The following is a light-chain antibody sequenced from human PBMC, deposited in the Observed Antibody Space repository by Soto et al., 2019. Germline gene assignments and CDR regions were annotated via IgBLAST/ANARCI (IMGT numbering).Light chain of an antibody. V-gene: IGKV3-20*01. CDR2: GAS. CDR3: QQYGSSSWT. CDR1: QSVTSSY. Sequence: PGERATLSCRASQSVTSSYLAWYQQKPGQAPRLLIYGASSRATGIPDRFSGSGSGTDFTLTISRLEPEDFAVYYCQQYGSSSWTFGQGTKVEIK. J-gene: IGKJ1*01.